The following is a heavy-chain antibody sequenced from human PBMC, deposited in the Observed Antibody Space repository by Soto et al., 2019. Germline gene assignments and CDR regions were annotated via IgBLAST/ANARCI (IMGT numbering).Heavy chain of an antibody. CDR1: GFSLSNARMG. Sequence: QVTLKESGPVLVKPTETLTLTCTVSGFSLSNARMGVSWIRQPPGKALEWLAHIFSNDEKSYSTSLKSRLTISKDTSKSQVVLTMPNMDPVDTATYYCARIRSEMATITWFDYWGQGTLVTVSS. D-gene: IGHD5-12*01. J-gene: IGHJ5*01. CDR2: IFSNDEK. CDR3: ARIRSEMATITWFDY. V-gene: IGHV2-26*01.